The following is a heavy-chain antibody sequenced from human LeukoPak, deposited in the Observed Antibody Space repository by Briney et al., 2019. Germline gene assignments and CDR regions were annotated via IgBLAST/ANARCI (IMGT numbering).Heavy chain of an antibody. CDR1: GFSFTNYW. V-gene: IGHV3-7*03. Sequence: PGGSLRLSCAGSGFSFTNYWMGWVRQPPGKGLEWVANIKEDGSEKYYVDSVKGRFTISRDNAKNSLYLQMNTVRGEDTAVYYCARDGRGWSQYWAQGTLDTVSS. D-gene: IGHD6-19*01. CDR2: IKEDGSEK. CDR3: ARDGRGWSQY. J-gene: IGHJ4*02.